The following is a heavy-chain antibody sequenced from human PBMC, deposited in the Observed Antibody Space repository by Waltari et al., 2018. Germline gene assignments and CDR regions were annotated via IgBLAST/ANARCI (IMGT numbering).Heavy chain of an antibody. J-gene: IGHJ4*02. CDR1: GGPLSSSSYY. V-gene: IGHV4-39*01. CDR2: IYYSGST. CDR3: ARVFLGRSDY. Sequence: QLQLQESGPGLMKPSETLSLTCTVSGGPLSSSSYYWGWIRQPPGKGLEWIGSIYYSGSTYYNPSLKSRVTISVDTSKNQFSLKLSSVTAADTAVYYCARVFLGRSDYWGQGTLVTVSS.